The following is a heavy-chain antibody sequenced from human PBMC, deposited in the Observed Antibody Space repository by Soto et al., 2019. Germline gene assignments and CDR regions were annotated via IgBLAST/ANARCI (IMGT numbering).Heavy chain of an antibody. V-gene: IGHV3-48*02. J-gene: IGHJ6*02. CDR3: ARDKVGATTERTYYGMDV. D-gene: IGHD1-26*01. CDR1: GFTFSSYG. CDR2: ISSSSSTI. Sequence: GGSLRLSCAASGFTFSSYGMHWVRQAPGKGLEWVSYISSSSSTIYYADSVKGRFTISRDNAKNSLYLQMNSLRDEDTAVYYCARDKVGATTERTYYGMDVWGQGTTVTVSS.